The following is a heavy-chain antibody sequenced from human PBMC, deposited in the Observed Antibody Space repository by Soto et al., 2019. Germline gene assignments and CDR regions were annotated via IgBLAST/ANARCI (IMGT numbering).Heavy chain of an antibody. V-gene: IGHV4-4*02. CDR3: AGRPEIHPR. CDR2: IHRDGVT. D-gene: IGHD1-26*01. CDR1: GGSTSSSDW. Sequence: QVHLQESGPGLVKPSETLSLTCAISGGSTSSSDWWTWVRQPPGEGLEWIGEIHRDGVTNYNSSPKSRLTISLDQSRNHFSLSLTSVTAADAAVYFCAGRPEIHPRWGQGILVPVSS. J-gene: IGHJ4*02.